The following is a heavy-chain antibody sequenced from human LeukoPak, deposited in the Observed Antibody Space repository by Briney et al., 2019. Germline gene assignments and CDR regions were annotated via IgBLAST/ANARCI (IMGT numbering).Heavy chain of an antibody. CDR3: ARQDIVVVPAGCCYYYGMDV. J-gene: IGHJ6*02. D-gene: IGHD2-2*01. Sequence: GRSLRLSCAASGFTFSSYAMSWVRQAPGKGLEWVSSISSSSSYIYYADSVEGRFTISRDNAKNSLYLQMNSLRAEDTAVYYCARQDIVVVPAGCCYYYGMDVWGQGTTVTVSS. V-gene: IGHV3-21*01. CDR2: ISSSSSYI. CDR1: GFTFSSYA.